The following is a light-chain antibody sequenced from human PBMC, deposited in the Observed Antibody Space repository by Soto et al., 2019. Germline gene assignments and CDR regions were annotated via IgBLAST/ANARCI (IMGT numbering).Light chain of an antibody. Sequence: QSVLTQPASVSGSPGQSITISCIGSSSDIGGYNYVSWYQQHPGRAPKPMIFEVSDRPSGVSNRFSGSKSGNTAYLTISGLQAEDEADYYCSSFSSTSTIIFGGGTKLTVL. CDR1: SSDIGGYNY. CDR3: SSFSSTSTII. J-gene: IGLJ2*01. CDR2: EVS. V-gene: IGLV2-14*01.